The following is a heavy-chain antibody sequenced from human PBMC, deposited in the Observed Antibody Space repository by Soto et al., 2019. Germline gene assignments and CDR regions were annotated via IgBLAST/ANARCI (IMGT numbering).Heavy chain of an antibody. CDR1: GYTFTSYG. V-gene: IGHV1-18*01. J-gene: IGHJ4*02. CDR2: ISAYNGNT. D-gene: IGHD3-22*01. Sequence: QVQLVQSGAEVKKPGASVKVSCKASGYTFTSYGISWVRQAPGQGLEWMGWISAYNGNTNYAQKLQGRVTMTTDTSTSTASMELRSLRSDDTAVYYCARGTYYYDSSGYLASDYWGQGTLVTVSS. CDR3: ARGTYYYDSSGYLASDY.